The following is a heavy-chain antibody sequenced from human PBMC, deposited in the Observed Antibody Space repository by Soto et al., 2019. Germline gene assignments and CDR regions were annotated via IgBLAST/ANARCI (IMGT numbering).Heavy chain of an antibody. Sequence: GGSLRLSCAASGFTFSSYAMSWVRQAPGKGLEWVSAISGSGGSTYYADSVKGRFTISRDNSKNTLYLQMNSLRAEDTAVYYCAKLQIVVVPAAMSGYFDYWGQGTLVTVSS. J-gene: IGHJ4*02. CDR3: AKLQIVVVPAAMSGYFDY. CDR2: ISGSGGST. D-gene: IGHD2-2*01. V-gene: IGHV3-23*01. CDR1: GFTFSSYA.